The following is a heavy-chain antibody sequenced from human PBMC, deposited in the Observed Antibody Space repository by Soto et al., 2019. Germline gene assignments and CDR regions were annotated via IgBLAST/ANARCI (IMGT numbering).Heavy chain of an antibody. J-gene: IGHJ4*02. D-gene: IGHD4-17*01. V-gene: IGHV3-9*01. Sequence: EVQLVESGGGLVQPGRSLRLSCAASGFTFDDYAMHWVRQAPGKGLEWVSGISWNSGSIGYADSVKGRFTISRDNAKNYLYLQMNSLRAEDTALYYCAKAFYVTTVTESAFDYWGQGTLVTVSS. CDR1: GFTFDDYA. CDR2: ISWNSGSI. CDR3: AKAFYVTTVTESAFDY.